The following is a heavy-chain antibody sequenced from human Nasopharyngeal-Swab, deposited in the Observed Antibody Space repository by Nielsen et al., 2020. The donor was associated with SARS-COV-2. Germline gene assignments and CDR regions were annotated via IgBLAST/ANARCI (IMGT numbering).Heavy chain of an antibody. J-gene: IGHJ4*02. CDR2: INPNSGGT. D-gene: IGHD5-12*01. CDR3: ARDPSGYDSDY. V-gene: IGHV1-2*06. Sequence: ASVKVSCKASGYTFTGYYMHWVRQAPGQGLEWMGRINPNSGGTNYAQKFQGRITMTRDTSISTAYMELSRLRSDDTAVYYCARDPSGYDSDYWGQGTLVTVSS. CDR1: GYTFTGYY.